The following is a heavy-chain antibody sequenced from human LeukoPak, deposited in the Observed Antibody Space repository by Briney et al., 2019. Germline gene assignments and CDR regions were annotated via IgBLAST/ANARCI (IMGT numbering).Heavy chain of an antibody. D-gene: IGHD4-17*01. CDR2: IYSDGFT. CDR3: ARNIHDYVLTHYYYYMDV. V-gene: IGHV3-53*01. CDR1: GLIVSGNY. J-gene: IGHJ6*03. Sequence: GGSLRLSCAASGLIVSGNYMSWVRKAPGKGLEWVSIIYSDGFTHYADSVKGRFTISRDSSKNTLYLQMDSLRAEDTAVYYCARNIHDYVLTHYYYYMDVWGKGTTVTVSS.